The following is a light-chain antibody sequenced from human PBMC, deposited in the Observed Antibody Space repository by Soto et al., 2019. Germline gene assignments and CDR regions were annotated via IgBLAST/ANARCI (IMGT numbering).Light chain of an antibody. CDR1: AFNIGRST. CDR3: ATWNDGVFV. CDR2: GNT. V-gene: IGLV1-44*01. J-gene: IGLJ1*01. Sequence: QSVLTQPPSASGTPGQRGTISFSVRAFNIGRSTVSWYQQFPGAAPKLLIYGNTQRPLGVPVRFSGSKSDTSASLAISGLQSEDEADYYCATWNDGVFVFGIGTKVTVL.